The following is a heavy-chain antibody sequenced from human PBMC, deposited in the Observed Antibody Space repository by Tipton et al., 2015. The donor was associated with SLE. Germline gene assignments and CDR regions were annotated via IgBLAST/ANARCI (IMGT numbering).Heavy chain of an antibody. V-gene: IGHV4-59*12. CDR2: IHHGGST. Sequence: TLSLTCTVSGGSISSYYWSWIRQPPGKGLEWIGYIHHGGSTNYNPSLESRVTISIDKSRNQFSLKLNSVTAADTAVYYCARDEYRYDGTGYHLLGHFDYWGQGTLVTVSS. CDR1: GGSISSYY. CDR3: ARDEYRYDGTGYHLLGHFDY. J-gene: IGHJ4*02. D-gene: IGHD3-22*01.